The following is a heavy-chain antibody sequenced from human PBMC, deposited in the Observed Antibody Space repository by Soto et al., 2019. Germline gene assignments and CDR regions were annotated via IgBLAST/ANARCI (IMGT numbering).Heavy chain of an antibody. CDR1: GYSITNFG. CDR3: ARLGAYYKSLDP. V-gene: IGHV1-18*01. Sequence: ASVKVSCKASGYSITNFGISWVRQAPGQGLEWMGWISAYNGNTNYAQNFQGRVTMTTDTSTSTAYMELRSLRSDDTAVYYCARLGAYYKSLDPWGQGTVVTVSS. D-gene: IGHD2-21*01. J-gene: IGHJ5*02. CDR2: ISAYNGNT.